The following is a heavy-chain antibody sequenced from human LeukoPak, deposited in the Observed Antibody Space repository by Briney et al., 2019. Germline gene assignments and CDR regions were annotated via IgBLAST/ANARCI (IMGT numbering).Heavy chain of an antibody. CDR1: GFTFSSYW. V-gene: IGHV3-74*01. J-gene: IGHJ3*02. CDR3: ARDTYYDYVWGSYRMNDAFDI. Sequence: GGSLRLSCAASGFTFSSYWMHWVRQAPGKGLVWVSRINSDGSSTSYADSVKGRFTISRDNAKNTLYLQMNSLRAEDTAVYYCARDTYYDYVWGSYRMNDAFDIWGQGAMVTVSS. CDR2: INSDGSST. D-gene: IGHD3-16*02.